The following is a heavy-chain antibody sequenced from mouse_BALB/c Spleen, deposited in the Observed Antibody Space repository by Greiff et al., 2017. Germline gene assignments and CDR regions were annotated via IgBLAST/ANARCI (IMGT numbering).Heavy chain of an antibody. CDR3: ARQEGWYFDV. CDR1: GFTFSSYG. CDR2: ISSGGSYT. J-gene: IGHJ1*01. V-gene: IGHV5-6*02. Sequence: DVMLVESGGDLVKPGGSLKLSCAASGFTFSSYGMSWVRQTPDKRLEWVATISSGGSYTYYPDSVKGRFTISRDNAKNTLYLQMSSLKSEDTAMYYCARQEGWYFDVWGAGTTVTVSS.